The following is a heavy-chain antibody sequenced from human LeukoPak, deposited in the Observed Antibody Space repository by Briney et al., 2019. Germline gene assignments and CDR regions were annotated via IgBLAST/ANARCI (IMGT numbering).Heavy chain of an antibody. CDR2: IYYTGRT. J-gene: IGHJ4*02. D-gene: IGHD6-6*01. CDR1: GGSTNNYY. Sequence: SSETLSLTCTVSGGSTNNYYWSWIRQPPGKGLEWIGYIYYTGRTNYNPSLKSRLTISVDTSNNQFSLKLSSVTAADTAVYYCATIAGSSSFWGQGTLVTVSS. CDR3: ATIAGSSSF. V-gene: IGHV4-59*08.